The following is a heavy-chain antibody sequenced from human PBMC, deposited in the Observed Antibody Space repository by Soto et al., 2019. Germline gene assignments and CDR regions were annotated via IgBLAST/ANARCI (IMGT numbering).Heavy chain of an antibody. CDR2: ISAYNGNT. V-gene: IGHV1-18*01. Sequence: ASVKVSCKASGYTFTSYGISWVRQAPGQGLEWMGWISAYNGNTNYAQKLQGRVTMTTDTSTSTAYMELRSLRSDDTAVYYCAREIADWNYGTLFSEPSYYYMDVWGKGTTVTVSS. CDR1: GYTFTSYG. CDR3: AREIADWNYGTLFSEPSYYYMDV. J-gene: IGHJ6*03. D-gene: IGHD1-7*01.